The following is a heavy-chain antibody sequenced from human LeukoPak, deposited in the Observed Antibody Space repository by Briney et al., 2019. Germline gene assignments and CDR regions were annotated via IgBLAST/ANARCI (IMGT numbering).Heavy chain of an antibody. Sequence: PSETLSLTCAVSVGSITTTTYYWGWIRQPPGKGLEWIGSIYYSGSTYYNPSLKSRVTISVDTSKNQFSLKLSSVTAADTAVYYCARRLRGYSGYAGDWFDPWAREPWSPSPQ. D-gene: IGHD5-12*01. V-gene: IGHV4-39*01. CDR2: IYYSGST. CDR3: ARRLRGYSGYAGDWFDP. J-gene: IGHJ5*02. CDR1: VGSITTTTYY.